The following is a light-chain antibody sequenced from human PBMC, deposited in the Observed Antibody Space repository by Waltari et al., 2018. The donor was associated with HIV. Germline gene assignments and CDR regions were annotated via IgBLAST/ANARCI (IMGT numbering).Light chain of an antibody. CDR1: ASNFGRNI. Sequence: QSVLTQSPSASGTPGQRVAISCFGSASNFGRNIIKWFQQLPGSAPKVLVYSDDHRPSGVPARFAGSKSGTSASLAISGVQSEDEADYYCAAWDDSLNAYVFGSGTKVTVL. V-gene: IGLV1-44*01. CDR3: AAWDDSLNAYV. J-gene: IGLJ1*01. CDR2: SDD.